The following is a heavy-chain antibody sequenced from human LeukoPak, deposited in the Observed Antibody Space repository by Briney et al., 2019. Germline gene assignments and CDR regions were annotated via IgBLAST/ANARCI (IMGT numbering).Heavy chain of an antibody. Sequence: PGGSLRLSCVASGFTFSSYSIHWVRQAPGMGLEWVANLKQDGTVKYYADSVEGRFTISRDNAKNSLYLQMDSLTADDTAFYYCVRTEGFDPWGQGTLVTVSS. V-gene: IGHV3-7*01. CDR1: GFTFSSYS. CDR2: LKQDGTVK. CDR3: VRTEGFDP. J-gene: IGHJ5*02.